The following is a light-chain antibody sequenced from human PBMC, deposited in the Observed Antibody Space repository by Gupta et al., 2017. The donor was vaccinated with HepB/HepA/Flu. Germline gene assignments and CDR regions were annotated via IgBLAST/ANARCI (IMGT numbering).Light chain of an antibody. J-gene: IGKJ5*01. CDR3: QQDGSSQGFT. Sequence: EIVLTQSPGILSLSPGERATLSCRASQSVSSSYLAWYQRKPGQAPTLLIYGASNRATGIPDRFSGSGSGTDFTLTISIRELEDFAVYYCQQDGSSQGFTFGQGTRL. V-gene: IGKV3-20*01. CDR1: QSVSSSY. CDR2: GAS.